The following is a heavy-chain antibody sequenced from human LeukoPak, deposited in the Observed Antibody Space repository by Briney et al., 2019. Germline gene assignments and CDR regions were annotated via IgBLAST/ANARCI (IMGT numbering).Heavy chain of an antibody. D-gene: IGHD6-19*01. CDR2: INPNSGGT. Sequence: ASVKVSCKATGYTFTGYYMHWVRQAPGQGLEGMGWINPNSGGTNYAQKFQGRVTMTRDTSISTAYMELSRLRSDDTAVYYCARVRGSRWFSYYYYYYMDVWGKGTTVTVSS. V-gene: IGHV1-2*02. CDR1: GYTFTGYY. CDR3: ARVRGSRWFSYYYYYYMDV. J-gene: IGHJ6*03.